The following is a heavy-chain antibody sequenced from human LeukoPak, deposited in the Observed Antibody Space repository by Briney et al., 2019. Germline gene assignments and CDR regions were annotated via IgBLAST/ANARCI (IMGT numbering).Heavy chain of an antibody. J-gene: IGHJ6*03. Sequence: SVKVSCKASGDSFSSYAITWVRQAPGQGLEWLGRVIPIFGTANYPQKFQGRVTITADIFSSTVYIEMTNLTSDGTAVYFCAKQGAVRQDYYMDVWGNGTTVSVS. V-gene: IGHV1-69*06. D-gene: IGHD3-16*01. CDR2: VIPIFGTA. CDR3: AKQGAVRQDYYMDV. CDR1: GDSFSSYA.